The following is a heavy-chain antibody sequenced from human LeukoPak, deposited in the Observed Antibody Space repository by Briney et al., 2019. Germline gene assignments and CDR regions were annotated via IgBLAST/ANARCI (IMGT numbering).Heavy chain of an antibody. V-gene: IGHV3-23*03. CDR1: GFTFSSYA. D-gene: IGHD1-26*01. CDR3: AKDLGGSYHFDY. J-gene: IGHJ4*02. Sequence: PGGSLRLSCAASGFTFSSYAMSWVRQAPGKGLEWVSVIYSGGSTYYADSVKGRFTISRDNSKNTLYLQMNSLRAEDTAVYYCAKDLGGSYHFDYWGQGTLVTVSS. CDR2: IYSGGST.